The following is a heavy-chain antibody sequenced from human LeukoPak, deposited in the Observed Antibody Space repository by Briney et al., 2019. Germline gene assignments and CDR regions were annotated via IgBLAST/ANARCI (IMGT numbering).Heavy chain of an antibody. CDR3: ARVYRIFGMSMGLAYYFDY. J-gene: IGHJ4*02. CDR1: GGSISSGEYY. CDR2: IFYSGST. V-gene: IGHV4-30-4*08. D-gene: IGHD3-3*01. Sequence: SGTLSLTCTVSGGSISSGEYYWSWIRQPPGKGLEWIGYIFYSGSTYYNPSLKSRVTISVDTSKNQFFLKVSSVTAADTAVYYCARVYRIFGMSMGLAYYFDYWGQGTLVTVSS.